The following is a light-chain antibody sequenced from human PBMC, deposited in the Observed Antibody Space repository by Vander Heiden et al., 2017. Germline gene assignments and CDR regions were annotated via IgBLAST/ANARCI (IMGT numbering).Light chain of an antibody. CDR2: GSS. J-gene: IGKJ5*01. CDR3: QQYHKWPIT. V-gene: IGKV3-15*01. CDR1: QSVSTN. Sequence: EIVLTQSPATLSVSPGERATLSCRASQSVSTNLAWYQQTPGQAPRLLIYGSSTGVTGSPARSSGSGSGTEFTLTITNVQSEDSAVYYCQQYHKWPITFGQGTRLEV.